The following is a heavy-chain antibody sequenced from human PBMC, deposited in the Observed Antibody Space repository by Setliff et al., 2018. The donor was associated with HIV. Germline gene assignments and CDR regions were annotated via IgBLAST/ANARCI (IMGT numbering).Heavy chain of an antibody. CDR1: GDLIRNSYYY. D-gene: IGHD5-18*01. J-gene: IGHJ4*02. CDR2: IYYSGST. CDR3: ASTGGYSYGFFDS. Sequence: SETLSLTCDVSGDLIRNSYYYWSWIRQPPGKGLEWIGYIYYSGSTNYNPSLKSRVTISVDTSKNQFSLKLSSVTAADTAVYYCASTGGYSYGFFDSWGQGALVTVSS. V-gene: IGHV4-61*01.